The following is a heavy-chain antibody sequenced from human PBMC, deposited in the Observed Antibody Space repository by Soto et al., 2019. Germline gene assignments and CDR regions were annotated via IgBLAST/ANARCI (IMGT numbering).Heavy chain of an antibody. CDR1: GFTFSSYG. CDR2: ISYDGSNK. CDR3: ARTMVVAAATALDY. D-gene: IGHD2-15*01. J-gene: IGHJ4*02. Sequence: GGSLRLSCAASGFTFSSYGMHWVRQAPGKGLEWVAVISYDGSNKYYADSVKGRFTISRDNSKNTLYLQMNSLRAEDTAVYYCARTMVVAAATALDYWGQGTLVAVFS. V-gene: IGHV3-30*03.